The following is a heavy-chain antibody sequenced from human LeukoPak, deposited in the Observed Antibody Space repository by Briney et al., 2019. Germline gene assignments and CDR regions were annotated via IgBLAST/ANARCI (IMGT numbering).Heavy chain of an antibody. J-gene: IGHJ4*02. CDR1: GFTFSNYA. Sequence: GGSLRLSCAVSGFTFSNYAMTWVRQAPGKGLEWVSEITGSGNSTYYADSVKGRFTISRDNSKNTLCLQMNSLRAEDTAVYYCARELFDFDYWGQGTLVTVSS. D-gene: IGHD3-10*01. V-gene: IGHV3-23*01. CDR2: ITGSGNST. CDR3: ARELFDFDY.